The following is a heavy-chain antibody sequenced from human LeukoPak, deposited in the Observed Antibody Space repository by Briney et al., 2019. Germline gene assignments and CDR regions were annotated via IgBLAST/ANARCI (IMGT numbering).Heavy chain of an antibody. Sequence: SETLSLTCTVSGGSISSYYWSWIRQPPGKGLEWIGYIYYSGSTNYNPSLKSRVTISVNTSKNQFSLKLSSVTAADTAVYYCARVSGYSSYWGQGTLVTVSS. V-gene: IGHV4-59*01. CDR3: ARVSGYSSY. D-gene: IGHD3-22*01. J-gene: IGHJ4*02. CDR1: GGSISSYY. CDR2: IYYSGST.